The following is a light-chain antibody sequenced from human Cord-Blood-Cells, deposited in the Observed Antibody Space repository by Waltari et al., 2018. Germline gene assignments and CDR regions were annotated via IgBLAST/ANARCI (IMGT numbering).Light chain of an antibody. CDR2: DAS. Sequence: ELALTQSPATLSLSPGERATLSCRASQSVRSYLAWYQQKPGQAPRLLIYDASTRATGIPARFSGSGSGTDFTLTISSLEPEDFAVYYCQQRSNWPLTFGGGTKVEIK. CDR1: QSVRSY. V-gene: IGKV3-11*01. J-gene: IGKJ4*01. CDR3: QQRSNWPLT.